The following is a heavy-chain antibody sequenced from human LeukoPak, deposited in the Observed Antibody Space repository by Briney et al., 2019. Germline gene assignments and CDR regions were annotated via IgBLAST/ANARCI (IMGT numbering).Heavy chain of an antibody. CDR3: ARDYYDSSGYDGVFDY. J-gene: IGHJ4*02. V-gene: IGHV3-53*01. CDR1: GFTFSSYA. CDR2: IYSGGST. D-gene: IGHD3-22*01. Sequence: GGSLRLSCAASGFTFSSYAMSWVRQAPGKGLEWVSVIYSGGSTYYADSVKGRFTISRDNSKNTLYLQMNSLRAEDTAVYYCARDYYDSSGYDGVFDYWGQGTLVTVSS.